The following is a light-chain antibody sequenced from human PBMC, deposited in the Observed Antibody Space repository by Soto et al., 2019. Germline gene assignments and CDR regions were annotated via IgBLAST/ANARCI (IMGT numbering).Light chain of an antibody. CDR1: QSVSSTY. Sequence: ESVFSQSLGTLSLSPEERATLSCSASQSVSSTYLAWYQQKPGQAPRLLIYGASSRATGIPDRFSGSGSGKDFTLIISRLEHEDFAVYYCQQYGSSPKTFGQGTKVDIK. CDR2: GAS. CDR3: QQYGSSPKT. J-gene: IGKJ1*01. V-gene: IGKV3-20*01.